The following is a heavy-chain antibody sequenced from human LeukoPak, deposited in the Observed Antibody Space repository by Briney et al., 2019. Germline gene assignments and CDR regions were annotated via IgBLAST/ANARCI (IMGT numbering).Heavy chain of an antibody. J-gene: IGHJ4*02. CDR3: ARAGGSTVSHGDY. CDR2: ISSSTSYI. CDR1: GFTFSSYS. Sequence: PGGSLRLSCAASGFTFSSYSMNWIRQAPGEGLEWVSSISSSTSYIYYADSVKGRFTISKDNAKNSLYLQMNSLRAEDTAVYYCARAGGSTVSHGDYWGQGTLVTVSS. D-gene: IGHD4-17*01. V-gene: IGHV3-21*01.